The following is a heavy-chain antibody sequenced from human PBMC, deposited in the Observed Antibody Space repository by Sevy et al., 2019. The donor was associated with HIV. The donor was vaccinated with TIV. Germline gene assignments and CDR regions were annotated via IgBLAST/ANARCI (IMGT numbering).Heavy chain of an antibody. V-gene: IGHV4-61*01. D-gene: IGHD3-10*01. J-gene: IGHJ1*01. CDR1: GGSVSSGSYY. CDR3: ARAGLWFGELSWRGCFHH. Sequence: SETLSLTCTVSGGSVSSGSYYWSWIRQPPGKGLEWIGYIYYSASTNYNPSLKSRVTISVDTSKNQFSLKLSSVTATDTAVYYCARAGLWFGELSWRGCFHHWGQGTLVTFSS. CDR2: IYYSAST.